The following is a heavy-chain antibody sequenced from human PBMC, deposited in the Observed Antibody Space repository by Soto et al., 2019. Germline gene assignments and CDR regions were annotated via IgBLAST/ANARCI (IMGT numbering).Heavy chain of an antibody. CDR2: ITTAGDT. Sequence: GGSLRLSCAASGFLFSRYDMHWVRQATGKGLEWVSAITTAGDTYYPGSVKGRFTISRENAKNSLYLQMNSLRAGDTAAYYCARDSDFDYWGQGTLVTVSS. CDR1: GFLFSRYD. CDR3: ARDSDFDY. V-gene: IGHV3-13*01. J-gene: IGHJ4*02.